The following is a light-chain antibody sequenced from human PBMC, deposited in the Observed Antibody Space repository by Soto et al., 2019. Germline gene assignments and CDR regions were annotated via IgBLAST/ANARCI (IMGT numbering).Light chain of an antibody. V-gene: IGKV3-15*01. CDR3: HQYNTWPFFT. Sequence: VVLNKSPATLSVSPGERATLSCRASQSVSTNLAWYQQKPGQAPRLLIYDASTRATGIPARFSGSGSGTEFTLTVTSLQSEDFAIYYCHQYNTWPFFTFGPGTKVDIK. J-gene: IGKJ3*01. CDR1: QSVSTN. CDR2: DAS.